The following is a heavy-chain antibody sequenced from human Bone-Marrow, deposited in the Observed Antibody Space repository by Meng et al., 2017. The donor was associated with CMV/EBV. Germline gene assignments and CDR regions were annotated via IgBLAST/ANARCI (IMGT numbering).Heavy chain of an antibody. CDR3: SRDYADSSGHWFDP. D-gene: IGHD6-6*01. J-gene: IGHJ5*02. CDR1: GFTFSSYG. CDR2: IRYDGSNK. Sequence: GESLKISCAASGFTFSSYGMHWVRQAPGKGLEWVAFIRYDGSNKYYADSVKGRFTISRDNSKSTLYLQMNSLRAEDTAVYYCSRDYADSSGHWFDPWGQGTLVTVSS. V-gene: IGHV3-30*02.